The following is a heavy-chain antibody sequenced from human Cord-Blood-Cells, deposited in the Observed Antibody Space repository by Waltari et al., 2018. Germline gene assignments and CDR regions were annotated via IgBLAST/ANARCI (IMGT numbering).Heavy chain of an antibody. J-gene: IGHJ6*02. Sequence: QVQLQVSGPGLVKPSETLSLTGTVSGCSFSSYYCSWIRQPPGKGLEWIGYIYYSGSTNYNPSLKSRVTISVDTSKNQFSLKLSSVTAADTAVYYCARGSSVTVTTFYYGMDVWGQGTTVTVSS. CDR2: IYYSGST. D-gene: IGHD4-17*01. CDR1: GCSFSSYY. V-gene: IGHV4-59*01. CDR3: ARGSSVTVTTFYYGMDV.